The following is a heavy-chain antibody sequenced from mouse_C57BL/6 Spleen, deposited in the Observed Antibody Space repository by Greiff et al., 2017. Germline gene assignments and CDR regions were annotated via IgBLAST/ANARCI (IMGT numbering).Heavy chain of an antibody. V-gene: IGHV2-2*01. J-gene: IGHJ4*01. Sequence: QVQLKESGPGLVQPSQSLSITCTVSGFSLTSYGVHWVRQSPGKGLEWLGVIWSGGSTDYNAAFISRLSISKDNSKSQVFFKMNSLQADDTAIYYCARKGAGTFEGYAMDYWGQGTSVTVSS. CDR1: GFSLTSYG. CDR3: ARKGAGTFEGYAMDY. CDR2: IWSGGST. D-gene: IGHD4-1*01.